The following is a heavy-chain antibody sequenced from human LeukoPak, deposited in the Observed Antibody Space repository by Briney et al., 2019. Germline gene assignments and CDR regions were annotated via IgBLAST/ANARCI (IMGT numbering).Heavy chain of an antibody. Sequence: GDSLRLSCAASGFTFSSHWMHWVRQAPGKGLVWVSLIDGDGTNTNYADSVKGRFVISRDNAKNTLFLQMSSLRADDTAVYYCARGRSGWYVDYWGQGTLVTVSS. CDR1: GFTFSSHW. D-gene: IGHD6-19*01. J-gene: IGHJ4*02. V-gene: IGHV3-74*01. CDR2: IDGDGTNT. CDR3: ARGRSGWYVDY.